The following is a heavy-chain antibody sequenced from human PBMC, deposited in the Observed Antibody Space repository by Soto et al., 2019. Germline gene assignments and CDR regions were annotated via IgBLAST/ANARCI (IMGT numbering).Heavy chain of an antibody. CDR3: ARRGGSSSGYYYYAMDV. CDR2: IYYNGDT. D-gene: IGHD6-6*01. CDR1: GGSMNSGGYY. Sequence: SETLSLSCSVSGGSMNSGGYYWSWIRQHPGKGLEWIGYIYYNGDTYYNPSLKSRVTIXXXXSXNXFXLXXXSVTXADTAVYYCARRGGSSSGYYYYAMDVWGQGTTVT. J-gene: IGHJ6*02. V-gene: IGHV4-31*03.